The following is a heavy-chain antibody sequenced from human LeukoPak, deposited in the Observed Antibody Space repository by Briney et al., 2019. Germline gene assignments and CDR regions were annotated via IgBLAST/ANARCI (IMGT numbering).Heavy chain of an antibody. V-gene: IGHV3-15*01. Sequence: PGGSLRLSCAASGPTLSNAWMTWVRQAPGKGLEWVARIKSKTDGGIKVYAAPVKGTFTISRDDSENTVYLQMNSPKIEDTAIYYCATGRSGYFDSWGQGTLVFVSS. J-gene: IGHJ4*02. CDR3: ATGRSGYFDS. CDR1: GPTLSNAW. CDR2: IKSKTDGGIK.